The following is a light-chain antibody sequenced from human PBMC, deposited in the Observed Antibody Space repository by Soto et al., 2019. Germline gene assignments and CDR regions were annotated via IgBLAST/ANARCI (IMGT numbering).Light chain of an antibody. CDR3: LQYGSSPR. CDR1: QLFSSN. J-gene: IGKJ1*01. Sequence: MGMRLYPATLSVSPGESVALSFRASQLFSSNLAWYQHKPGQAPRLLIYGAPSRATGIPDRFSGSGSGTDFTLTISRLEPEDFAVYYCLQYGSSPRFGHGTKVDIK. CDR2: GAP. V-gene: IGKV3-20*01.